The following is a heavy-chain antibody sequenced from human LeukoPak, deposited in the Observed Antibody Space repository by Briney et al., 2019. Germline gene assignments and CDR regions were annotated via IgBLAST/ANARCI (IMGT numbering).Heavy chain of an antibody. V-gene: IGHV1-2*02. CDR1: GYTFTGYY. J-gene: IGHJ6*03. D-gene: IGHD3-10*01. Sequence: ASVKVSCKASGYTFTGYYMHWVRQAPGQGLEWMGWINPNSGGTNYAQKFQGRVTMTRDTSISTAYMELSRLRSDDTAVYYCAIRGFYYGSGSSPPGYYMDVWGKGTTVTISS. CDR2: INPNSGGT. CDR3: AIRGFYYGSGSSPPGYYMDV.